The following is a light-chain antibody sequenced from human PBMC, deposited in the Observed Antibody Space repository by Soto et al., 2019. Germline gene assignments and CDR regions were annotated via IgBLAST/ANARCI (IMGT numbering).Light chain of an antibody. CDR3: QQYGSSPIT. V-gene: IGKV3-20*01. Sequence: EIVLTQSPGTLSLSPGERATLSCRASQSVSSSYLAWYQKKPGPAPRLLIYGASSRATGIPDRFSGSESGTDFTLTISRLEPEDFAEYYCQQYGSSPITFGQGTRLEIK. CDR2: GAS. CDR1: QSVSSSY. J-gene: IGKJ5*01.